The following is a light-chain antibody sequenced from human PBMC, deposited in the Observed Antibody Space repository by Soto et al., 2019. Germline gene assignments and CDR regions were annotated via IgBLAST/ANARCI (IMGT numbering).Light chain of an antibody. CDR1: QSIDTY. V-gene: IGKV1-39*01. Sequence: DIQMTQSPSSLSASVGDRVTITCRANQSIDTYLNWYQQKPGKAPQLLIYGASILQSGVPSRFTGSGSGTEFTLTVSSLQPEDFATYYCQESYGTLPTFXQGTRMEIK. J-gene: IGKJ5*01. CDR3: QESYGTLPT. CDR2: GAS.